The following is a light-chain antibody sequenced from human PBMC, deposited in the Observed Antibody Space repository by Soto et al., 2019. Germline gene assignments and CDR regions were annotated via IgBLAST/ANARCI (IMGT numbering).Light chain of an antibody. CDR1: SSDVGGYNY. CDR2: DVT. V-gene: IGLV2-8*01. J-gene: IGLJ3*02. CDR3: SSYTSSSTRV. Sequence: QSALTQPPSASGSPGQSVTISCTGTSSDVGGYNYVSWYQQHPGKAPKLIIYDVTKRPSGVPDRFSGSKSGNTASLTVSGLQAEDEADYFCSSYTSSSTRVFGGGTKLTVL.